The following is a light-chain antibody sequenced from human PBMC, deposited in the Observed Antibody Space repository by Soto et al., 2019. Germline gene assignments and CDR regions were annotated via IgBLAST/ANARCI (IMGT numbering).Light chain of an antibody. V-gene: IGKV1-16*02. CDR2: DAS. CDR1: QEISNH. CDR3: QQYHNYPVT. J-gene: IGKJ4*01. Sequence: DIQMTQSPSSLSASVGDRVTITCRASQEISNHLAWFQQKPGKPPKSLIYDASSLQSGFPSKFIGSGSGTDFTLTIISLQPEDFATYYCQQYHNYPVTFGGGTKVEIK.